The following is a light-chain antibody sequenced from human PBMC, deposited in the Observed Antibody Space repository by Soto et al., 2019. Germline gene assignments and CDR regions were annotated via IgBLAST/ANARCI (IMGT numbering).Light chain of an antibody. V-gene: IGKV1-39*01. J-gene: IGKJ5*01. CDR1: QSISSH. CDR3: QQSYSTPIS. CDR2: TAS. Sequence: DIRMTQSPSSLSASVGDTVTITCRASQSISSHLNWYQQKPGKAPNLLMYTASNLQSGVPSRFSGSGSGTDFTLPISSLQPEDFATYYCQQSYSTPISFGQGTRLENK.